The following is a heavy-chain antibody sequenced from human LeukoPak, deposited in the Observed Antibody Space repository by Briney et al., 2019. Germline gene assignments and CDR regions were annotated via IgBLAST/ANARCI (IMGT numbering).Heavy chain of an antibody. V-gene: IGHV3-74*01. D-gene: IGHD3-10*01. CDR1: GFTFSDYY. Sequence: GGSLRLSCAASGFTFSDYYMSWIRQAPGKGLVWVSRINTDGSTINYAGSVKGRFTISRDDAKNTLYLQMNDLRAEDTAVYYCARAGSFRFDYWGQGTLVTVSS. CDR2: INTDGSTI. CDR3: ARAGSFRFDY. J-gene: IGHJ4*02.